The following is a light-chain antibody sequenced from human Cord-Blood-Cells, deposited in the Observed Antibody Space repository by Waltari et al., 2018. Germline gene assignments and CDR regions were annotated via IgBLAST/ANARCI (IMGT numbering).Light chain of an antibody. J-gene: IGLJ3*02. CDR3: QSYDSSLSGWV. CDR1: SSNTGAGYD. Sequence: QSVLTQPPSLSRAPGQRVTISCTGSSSNTGAGYDLHWNQHLPGTAPKLLIHGNSNRPSGVPDRFSGSKSGTSASLAITGLQAEDEADYYCQSYDSSLSGWVFGGGTKLTVL. V-gene: IGLV1-40*01. CDR2: GNS.